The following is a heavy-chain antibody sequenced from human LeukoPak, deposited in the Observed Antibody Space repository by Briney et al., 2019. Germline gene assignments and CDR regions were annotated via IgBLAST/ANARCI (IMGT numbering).Heavy chain of an antibody. V-gene: IGHV4-34*01. CDR1: GGSFSGYY. CDR2: INHSGST. J-gene: IGHJ4*02. Sequence: SSETLSLTCAVYGGSFSGYYWTWIRQPPGKGLEWIGEINHSGSTNYNPSLKSRVTISIDTSKNQFSLKLSSVTAADTAVYYCARGPYYYVSGRPFDYWGQGTLVTVSS. CDR3: ARGPYYYVSGRPFDY. D-gene: IGHD3-10*01.